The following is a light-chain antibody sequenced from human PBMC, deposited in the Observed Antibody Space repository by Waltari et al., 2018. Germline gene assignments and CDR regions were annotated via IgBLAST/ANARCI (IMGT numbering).Light chain of an antibody. CDR2: YDK. J-gene: IGLJ1*01. CDR1: NIGSKS. V-gene: IGLV3-21*04. Sequence: SYELTQPPSLSVAPGMTALITCGGDNIGSKSVHWYQRKPGQAPVLVIPYDKARPSGIPERFSGSNAGNTANLTISRVEAGDEGDYYCQVWDANNEPGVFGTGTEVTVL. CDR3: QVWDANNEPGV.